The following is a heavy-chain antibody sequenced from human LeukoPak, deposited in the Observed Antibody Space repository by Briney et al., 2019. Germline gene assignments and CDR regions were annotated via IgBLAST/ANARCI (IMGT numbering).Heavy chain of an antibody. Sequence: PGGSLRLSCAASGFTFSSYSMNWVRQAPGKGLEWVSYISSSSSYIYYADSVKGRFTISRDNAKNSLYLQMNSLRAEDTAVYYCARDRLSGSYYLEDKENWFDPWGQGTLVTVSS. CDR2: ISSSSSYI. D-gene: IGHD1-26*01. CDR3: ARDRLSGSYYLEDKENWFDP. CDR1: GFTFSSYS. V-gene: IGHV3-21*05. J-gene: IGHJ5*02.